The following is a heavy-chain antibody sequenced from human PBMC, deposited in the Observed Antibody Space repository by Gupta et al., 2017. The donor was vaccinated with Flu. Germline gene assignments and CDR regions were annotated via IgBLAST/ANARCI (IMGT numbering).Heavy chain of an antibody. V-gene: IGHV3-74*01. D-gene: IGHD1-1*01. J-gene: IGHJ4*02. CDR2: ISPDGINT. Sequence: HWVRQAPGKGPVWVSRISPDGINTIYADSVKGRFTISRDNAKDTLYLQMSSLKVDDTAIDYCSSDMTGPNENWGQGTLVTVSS. CDR3: SSDMTGPNEN.